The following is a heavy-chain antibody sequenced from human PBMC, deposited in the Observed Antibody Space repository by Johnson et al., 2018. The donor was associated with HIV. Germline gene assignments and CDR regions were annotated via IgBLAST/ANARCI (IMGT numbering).Heavy chain of an antibody. CDR3: ARDRLYYGSSWYEESNAFDI. D-gene: IGHD6-13*01. CDR1: GFTFSSYW. V-gene: IGHV3-7*05. Sequence: EVQLVESGGGVVQPGRSLRLSCAASGFTFSSYWMSWVRQAPGKGLEWVANIKQDGSEKYYVDSVKCRFTISRDKAKNSLYLQMNSLRAEDTAVYYCARDRLYYGSSWYEESNAFDIWGQGTMVTVSS. CDR2: IKQDGSEK. J-gene: IGHJ3*02.